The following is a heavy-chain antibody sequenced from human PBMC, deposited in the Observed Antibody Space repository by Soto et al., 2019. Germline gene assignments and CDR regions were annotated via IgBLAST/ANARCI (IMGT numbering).Heavy chain of an antibody. Sequence: ASVKVSCTASGYTFTSYGISWVRQAPGQGLEWMGWISAYNGNTNYAQKLQGRVTMTTDTSTSTAYMELRSLRSDDTAVYYCARGGTYYDFWSGYAIDYWGQGTLVTSPQ. CDR2: ISAYNGNT. V-gene: IGHV1-18*01. J-gene: IGHJ4*02. CDR1: GYTFTSYG. D-gene: IGHD3-3*01. CDR3: ARGGTYYDFWSGYAIDY.